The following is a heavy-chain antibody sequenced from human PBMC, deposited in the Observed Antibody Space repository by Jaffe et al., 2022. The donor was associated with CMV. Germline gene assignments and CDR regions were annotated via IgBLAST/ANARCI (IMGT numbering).Heavy chain of an antibody. CDR1: GYTFTNHY. V-gene: IGHV1-46*01. CDR3: ARDASGVDFDY. CDR2: VNPSGDT. D-gene: IGHD2-15*01. J-gene: IGHJ4*02. Sequence: QVQLVQSGAEVKKPGASVKVSCKASGYTFTNHYMHWVRQAPGQGLEWMGIVNPSGDTTYAQKFQGRVTMTADTSTTTFYMELSSLRSEDTAVYYCARDASGVDFDYWGQGSLVTVSP.